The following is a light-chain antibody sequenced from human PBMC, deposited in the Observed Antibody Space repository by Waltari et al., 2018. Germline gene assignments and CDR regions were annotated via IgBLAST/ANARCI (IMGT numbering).Light chain of an antibody. Sequence: IVLTQSPGTLSLSPGERVTLSCRASQSVSRSLAWYQQKPGQAPKLLIYGASTMATGIPDRFTGSGSGTDFSLTISSLEPEDFAIYFCQHYVRLPATFGQGTKVEIK. CDR2: GAS. J-gene: IGKJ1*01. CDR1: QSVSRS. CDR3: QHYVRLPAT. V-gene: IGKV3-20*01.